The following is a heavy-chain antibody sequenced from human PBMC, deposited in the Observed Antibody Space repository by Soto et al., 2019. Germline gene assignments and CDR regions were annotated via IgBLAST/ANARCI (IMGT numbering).Heavy chain of an antibody. Sequence: DVQVLESGGGLVQPGGSLRLSCAASGFTFSNYAMSWVHQAPGKGLEWVSAISGSGDSTHYADSVKGRFTISRDNSKNTLYLQMNSLRAEDTAVYYCAKDPGYYDFWSGYSDYWGQGTLVTVSS. CDR2: ISGSGDST. CDR3: AKDPGYYDFWSGYSDY. D-gene: IGHD3-3*01. J-gene: IGHJ4*02. CDR1: GFTFSNYA. V-gene: IGHV3-23*01.